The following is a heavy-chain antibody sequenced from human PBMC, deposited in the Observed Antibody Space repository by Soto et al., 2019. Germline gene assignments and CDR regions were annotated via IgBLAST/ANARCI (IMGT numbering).Heavy chain of an antibody. Sequence: ASVELSCKASGYTYTSYGSSWVRQAPGQGLEWMGWISAYNGNTNYAQKLQGRVTMTTDTSTSTAYMELGSLRSDDTAVYYCARDISPDYYDSSGYSDNWGQGTLVTVSS. J-gene: IGHJ4*02. CDR2: ISAYNGNT. V-gene: IGHV1-18*01. CDR1: GYTYTSYG. D-gene: IGHD3-22*01. CDR3: ARDISPDYYDSSGYSDN.